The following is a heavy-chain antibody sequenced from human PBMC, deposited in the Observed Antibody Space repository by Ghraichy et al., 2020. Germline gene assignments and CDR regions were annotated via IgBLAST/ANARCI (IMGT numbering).Heavy chain of an antibody. D-gene: IGHD6-13*01. CDR1: GFTFSSYG. Sequence: SLRLSCAASGFTFSSYGMHWVRQAPGKGLEWVAVISYDGSNKYYADSVKGRFTISRDNSKNTLYLQMNSLRAEDTAVYYCANSVRYSSSWLDIDYWGQGTLVTVSS. CDR3: ANSVRYSSSWLDIDY. CDR2: ISYDGSNK. V-gene: IGHV3-30*18. J-gene: IGHJ4*02.